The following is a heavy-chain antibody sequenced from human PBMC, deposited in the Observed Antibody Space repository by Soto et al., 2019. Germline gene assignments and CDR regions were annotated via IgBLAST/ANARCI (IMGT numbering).Heavy chain of an antibody. CDR3: TRQRLDVPDAAAMDY. V-gene: IGHV3-73*02. CDR2: IPSKTNTYAT. CDR1: GFTFSGSS. D-gene: IGHD2-2*01. J-gene: IGHJ4*02. Sequence: EVQLVESGGGLVQPGGSLKLSCAASGFTFSGSSIHWVRQTSGKGLEWVGRIPSKTNTYATAYAASVKGRFTISRDDSKNPAYLQMNSLKTEDTAVYYGTRQRLDVPDAAAMDYWGQGTLVTVSS.